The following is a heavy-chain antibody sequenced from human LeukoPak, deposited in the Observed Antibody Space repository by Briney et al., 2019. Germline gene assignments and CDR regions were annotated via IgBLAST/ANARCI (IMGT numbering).Heavy chain of an antibody. V-gene: IGHV3-66*01. CDR3: ARGIGSQLRSGWFDP. CDR1: GFTFSSYS. Sequence: GGSLRLSCAASGFTFSSYSMNWVRQAPGKGLEWVSVIYSGGNTYYADSVEGRFTRSRDNSKNTLYLQMNSLRAEDTAVYYCARGIGSQLRSGWFDPWGQGTLVTVSS. CDR2: IYSGGNT. J-gene: IGHJ5*02. D-gene: IGHD3-3*01.